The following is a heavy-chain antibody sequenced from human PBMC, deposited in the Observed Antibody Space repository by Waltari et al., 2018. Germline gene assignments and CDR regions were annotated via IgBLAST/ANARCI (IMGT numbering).Heavy chain of an antibody. CDR2: IIPIFGTA. V-gene: IGHV1-69*05. CDR3: ARGKEVITTLNYYYGMDV. Sequence: GIIPIFGTANYAQKFQGRVTITTDESTSTAYMELSSLRSEDTAVYYCARGKEVITTLNYYYGMDVWGQGTTVTVSS. D-gene: IGHD3-22*01. J-gene: IGHJ6*02.